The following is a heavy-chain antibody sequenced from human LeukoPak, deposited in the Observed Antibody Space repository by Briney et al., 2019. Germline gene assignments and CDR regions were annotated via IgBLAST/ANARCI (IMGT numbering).Heavy chain of an antibody. CDR3: ARDSGYSYGTTD. D-gene: IGHD5-18*01. V-gene: IGHV1-69*13. J-gene: IGHJ4*02. Sequence: GASVKVSCKASGGTFSSYAISWVRQAPGQGLEWMGGIIPIFGTANYAQKFQGRVTITADESTSTAYMELSSLRSDDTAVYYCARDSGYSYGTTDWGQGTLVTVSS. CDR1: GGTFSSYA. CDR2: IIPIFGTA.